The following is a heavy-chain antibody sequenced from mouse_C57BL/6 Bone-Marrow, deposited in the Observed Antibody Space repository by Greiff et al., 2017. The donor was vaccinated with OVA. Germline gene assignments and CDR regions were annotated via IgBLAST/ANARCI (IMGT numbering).Heavy chain of an antibody. Sequence: EVMLVESGGGLVQPGGSMKLSCAASGFTFSDAWMDWVRQSPEQGLEWVAEIRNKANNHATYYAESVKGRFTISRDDSKSSVYLQMNSLRAEDTGINTFPRFYAGGSCSSLDYWGQGTTPPVSS. CDR2: IRNKANNHAT. V-gene: IGHV6-6*01. CDR3: PRFYAGGSCSSLDY. J-gene: IGHJ2*01. CDR1: GFTFSDAW. D-gene: IGHD1-1*02.